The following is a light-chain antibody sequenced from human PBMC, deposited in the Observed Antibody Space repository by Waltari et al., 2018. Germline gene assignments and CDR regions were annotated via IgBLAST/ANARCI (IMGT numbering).Light chain of an antibody. CDR2: EIS. CDR3: MQGTHWPVT. V-gene: IGKV2-30*01. Sequence: DVVMTQSPLSLPVTLGQSASISCRSRQSLVSADGNTYFYWFHQRPGQSPRRLIYEISKRDFGVPDRFSGSGSGTYFTLEISRVEAEDVGIYYCMQGTHWPVTFGQGTKVEIK. CDR1: QSLVSADGNTY. J-gene: IGKJ1*01.